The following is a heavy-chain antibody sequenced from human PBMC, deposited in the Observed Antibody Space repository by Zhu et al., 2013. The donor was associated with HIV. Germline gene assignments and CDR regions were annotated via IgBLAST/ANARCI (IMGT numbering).Heavy chain of an antibody. J-gene: IGHJ4*02. CDR3: ASPTEHFDY. D-gene: IGHD1-26*01. CDR1: GYTFSIYG. V-gene: IGHV1-69*13. Sequence: QVQLVQSGAEVKKPGASVKVSCKTSGYTFSIYGIAWVRQAPGQGLEWMGWIIPIFGTANYAQKFQGRVTITADESTSTAYMELSSLRSEDTAVYYCASPTEHFDYWGQGTLVTVSS. CDR2: IIPIFGTA.